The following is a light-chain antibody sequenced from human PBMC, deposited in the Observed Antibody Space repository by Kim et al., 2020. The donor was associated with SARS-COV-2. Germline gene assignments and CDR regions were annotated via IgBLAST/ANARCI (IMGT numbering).Light chain of an antibody. Sequence: APGKTDRITCGGNNIGSKSVHWYQQKPGQATVLVIYYDSDRTSGIPERFSGSNSGNTATLTNSRVEAGDEADYYCQVWDSSSDHWVYGGRTQLTVL. CDR1: NIGSKS. CDR2: YDS. V-gene: IGLV3-21*04. CDR3: QVWDSSSDHWV. J-gene: IGLJ3*02.